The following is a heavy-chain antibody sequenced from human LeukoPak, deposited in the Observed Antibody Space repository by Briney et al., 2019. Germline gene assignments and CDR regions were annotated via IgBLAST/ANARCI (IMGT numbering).Heavy chain of an antibody. CDR1: GYTFTGYY. CDR3: ARSIIDYGDYSFDY. Sequence: ASVKVSCKASGYTFTGYYMHWVRQAPGQGLEWMGRINPNSGGTNYAQKFQGRVTTTRDTSISTAYMELSRLRSDDTAVYYCARSIIDYGDYSFDYWGQGTLVTVSS. V-gene: IGHV1-2*06. CDR2: INPNSGGT. D-gene: IGHD4-17*01. J-gene: IGHJ4*02.